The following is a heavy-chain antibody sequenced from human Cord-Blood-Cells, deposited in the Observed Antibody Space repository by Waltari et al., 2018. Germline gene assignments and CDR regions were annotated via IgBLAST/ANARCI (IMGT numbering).Heavy chain of an antibody. CDR1: GYTFTGYY. J-gene: IGHJ5*02. CDR3: ARDLTRRKNEGDP. CDR2: INPNSGVT. V-gene: IGHV1-2*02. D-gene: IGHD1-1*01. Sequence: QVQLVQSGAEVKKPGASVKVSCKASGYTFTGYYMHWVRQAPGQGLEWMGWINPNSGVTNYAQKFQGRVTMTRDTSISTAYMELSRLRSDDTAVYYCARDLTRRKNEGDPWGQGTLVTVSS.